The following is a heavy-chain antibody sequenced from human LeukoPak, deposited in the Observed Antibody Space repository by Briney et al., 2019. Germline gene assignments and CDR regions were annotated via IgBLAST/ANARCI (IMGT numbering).Heavy chain of an antibody. V-gene: IGHV4-30-2*01. J-gene: IGHJ4*02. CDR3: ARGYGSSTYYNY. CDR2: IYHSGST. Sequence: PSQTLSLTCTVSGGSISSGGYYWSWIRQPPGKGLEWIGYIYHSGSTYYNPSLKSRVTISVDTSKNQFSLRLSSVTAADTAVYYCARGYGSSTYYNYWGQGTLVTVSS. CDR1: GGSISSGGYY. D-gene: IGHD3-10*01.